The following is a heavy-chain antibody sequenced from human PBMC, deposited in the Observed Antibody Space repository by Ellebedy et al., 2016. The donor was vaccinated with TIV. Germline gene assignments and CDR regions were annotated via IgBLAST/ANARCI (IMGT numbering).Heavy chain of an antibody. CDR1: GFTFSSYA. V-gene: IGHV3-23*01. CDR2: IGDDGANT. CDR3: ARTVAGSD. Sequence: PGGSLRLSCAASGFTFSSYAMSWVRQAPGKGLEWVSTIGDDGANTYYADSVKGRFAISRDNSRNTLFLQMNCLRAEDTAVYYCARTVAGSDWGQGTLVIVSS. J-gene: IGHJ4*02. D-gene: IGHD6-19*01.